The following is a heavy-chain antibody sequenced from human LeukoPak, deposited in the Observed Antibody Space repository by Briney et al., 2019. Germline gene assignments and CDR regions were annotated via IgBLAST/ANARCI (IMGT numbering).Heavy chain of an antibody. V-gene: IGHV5-10-1*01. J-gene: IGHJ4*02. CDR1: GYIFTSYW. CDR2: IGPTDSYT. CDR3: ARHRYSHSSPFDY. D-gene: IGHD6-6*01. Sequence: GESLKISCKGSGYIFTSYWITWVRQMPGKGLEWMGRIGPTDSYTNYSPSFQGHVTISADRSISTAYLQWSSLKASDTAMYYCARHRYSHSSPFDYWGQGTLVTVSS.